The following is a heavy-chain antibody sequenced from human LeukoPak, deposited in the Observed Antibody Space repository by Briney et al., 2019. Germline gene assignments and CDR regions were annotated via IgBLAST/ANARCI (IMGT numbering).Heavy chain of an antibody. D-gene: IGHD6-19*01. CDR1: GFTFSSYA. CDR2: ISYDGSNK. Sequence: PGGSQRLSCAASGFTFSSYAMHWVRQAPGKGLEWVAVISYDGSNKYYADSVKGRFAISRDNSKNTLYLQMNSLRAEDTAVYYCASSPGDPGVAGLFDYWGQGTLVTVSS. V-gene: IGHV3-30*09. CDR3: ASSPGDPGVAGLFDY. J-gene: IGHJ4*02.